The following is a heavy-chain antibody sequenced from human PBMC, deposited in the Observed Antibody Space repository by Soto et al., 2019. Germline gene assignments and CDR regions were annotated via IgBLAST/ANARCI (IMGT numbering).Heavy chain of an antibody. CDR1: GFTFSSYG. Sequence: GGSLRLSCAASGFTFSSYGMHWVRQAPGKGLEWVAVIWYDGSNKYYADSVKGRFTISRDNSKNTLYLQMNSLRAEDTAVYYCARDIRRGASAHFDYWGQGTLVTVSS. CDR2: IWYDGSNK. V-gene: IGHV3-33*01. J-gene: IGHJ4*02. CDR3: ARDIRRGASAHFDY. D-gene: IGHD1-26*01.